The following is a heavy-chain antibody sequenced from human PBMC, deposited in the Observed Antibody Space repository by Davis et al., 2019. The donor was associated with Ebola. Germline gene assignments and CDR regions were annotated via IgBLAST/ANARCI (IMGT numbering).Heavy chain of an antibody. J-gene: IGHJ4*02. CDR1: GYTFTTHH. Sequence: ASVKVSCKTSGYTFTTHHISWVRQAPGQGLEWMGWITTYNGYPKYAQKFQGRVTMTTDTSTSTAYMELRSLRSEDTAVYYCARVTRKYNGAYSGGNPIDYWGQGTLVTVSS. V-gene: IGHV1-18*01. D-gene: IGHD1-1*01. CDR3: ARVTRKYNGAYSGGNPIDY. CDR2: ITTYNGYP.